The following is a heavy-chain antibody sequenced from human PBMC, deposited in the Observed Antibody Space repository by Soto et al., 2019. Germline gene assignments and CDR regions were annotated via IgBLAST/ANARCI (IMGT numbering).Heavy chain of an antibody. D-gene: IGHD2-15*01. Sequence: SETLSLTCTVSGGSISSSSYYWGWIRQPPGKGLEWIGSIYYSGSTYYNPSLKSRVTISVDTSKNQFSLKLSSVTAADTAVYYCARENCSGGSCHYGMAVWGQGTTVPVS. J-gene: IGHJ6*02. V-gene: IGHV4-39*01. CDR3: ARENCSGGSCHYGMAV. CDR1: GGSISSSSYY. CDR2: IYYSGST.